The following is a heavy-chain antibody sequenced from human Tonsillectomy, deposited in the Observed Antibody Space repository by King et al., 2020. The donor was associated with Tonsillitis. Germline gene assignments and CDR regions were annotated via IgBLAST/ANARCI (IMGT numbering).Heavy chain of an antibody. CDR1: GASVSNNY. CDR3: ARHVLVDDALDI. CDR2: ISNSGNS. J-gene: IGHJ3*02. Sequence: QVQLQESGPGLVKASETLSLTCTVSGASVSNNYWSWIRQPPGKGLEWIGYISNSGNSNYNPSLKSRVTLSVDTSKNQFSLKLSSVTAADTAVYYCARHVLVDDALDIWGQGTMVTVSS. V-gene: IGHV4-59*08. D-gene: IGHD2-8*01.